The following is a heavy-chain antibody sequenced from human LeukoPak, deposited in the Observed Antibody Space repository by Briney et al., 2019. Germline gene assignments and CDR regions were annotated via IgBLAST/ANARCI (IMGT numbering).Heavy chain of an antibody. CDR1: RLTFSSYA. CDR2: ISGSGGST. D-gene: IGHD6-13*01. V-gene: IGHV3-23*01. CDR3: AKSGSSTWPNYFDH. J-gene: IGHJ4*02. Sequence: GGSLRLSCAASRLTFSSYAVSWVRQAPGKGLEWVSTISGSGGSTYYADSEKGRFTISRDNSKNTLYLQMNSLRADDTAIYYCAKSGSSTWPNYFDHWGQGTLVTVSS.